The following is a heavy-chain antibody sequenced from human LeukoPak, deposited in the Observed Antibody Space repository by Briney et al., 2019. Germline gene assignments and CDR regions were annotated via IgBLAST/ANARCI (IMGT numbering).Heavy chain of an antibody. D-gene: IGHD1-26*01. CDR2: VSNDGGRT. CDR3: AKGRIVGATSFDY. V-gene: IGHV3-23*01. CDR1: GFSVSSYD. J-gene: IGHJ4*02. Sequence: GGSLRLSCGASGFSVSSYDMSWVRQAPGKGLEWVSGVSNDGGRTYYADSVKGRLTISRDTSKNSLYLQMNSLRAEDTAVYYCAKGRIVGATSFDYWGQGTLVTVSS.